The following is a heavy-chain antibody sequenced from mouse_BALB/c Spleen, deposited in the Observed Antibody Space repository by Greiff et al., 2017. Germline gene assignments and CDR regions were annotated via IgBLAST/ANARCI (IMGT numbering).Heavy chain of an antibody. J-gene: IGHJ3*01. V-gene: IGHV14-4*02. CDR1: GFNIKDYY. CDR2: IDPENGDT. CDR3: NARCDRFAY. Sequence: VQLQQSGAELVRSGASVKLSCTASGFNIKDYYMHWVKQRPEQGLEWIGWIDPENGDTEYAPKFQGKATMTADTSSNTAYLQLSSLTSEDTAVYSCNARCDRFAYWGQGTLVTVSA.